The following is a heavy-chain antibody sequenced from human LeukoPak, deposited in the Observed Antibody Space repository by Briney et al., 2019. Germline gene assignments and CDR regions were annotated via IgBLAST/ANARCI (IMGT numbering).Heavy chain of an antibody. V-gene: IGHV1-58*02. CDR2: IVVGSGNT. J-gene: IGHJ3*02. CDR3: AAADYYDSSGYYPYAFHI. D-gene: IGHD3-22*01. Sequence: SVKVSYKASGFTFTRSAMQWVRQARGQRLEWIGWIVVGSGNTNYAQTFQERVTITRDMSTSTAYMELNSLRSEDTAVYYCAAADYYDSSGYYPYAFHIWGQETMVTVSS. CDR1: GFTFTRSA.